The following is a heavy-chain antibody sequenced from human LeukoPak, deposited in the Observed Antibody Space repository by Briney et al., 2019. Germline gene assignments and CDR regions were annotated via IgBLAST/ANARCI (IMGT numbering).Heavy chain of an antibody. CDR1: GFTFSSHW. CDR3: ARGGEGYNGPGFN. D-gene: IGHD5-12*01. J-gene: IGHJ4*02. V-gene: IGHV3-74*01. Sequence: GGSLRLSCAASGFTFSSHWMHWVRQAPGKGLVWVSRMDADGSNINYADSVKGRFTISRDNAKNTLYLQMNSLRSEATAVYYCARGGEGYNGPGFNWGQGTLVTVSS. CDR2: MDADGSNI.